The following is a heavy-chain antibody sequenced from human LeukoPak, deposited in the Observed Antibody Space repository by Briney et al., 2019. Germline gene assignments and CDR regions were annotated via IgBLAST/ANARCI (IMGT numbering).Heavy chain of an antibody. D-gene: IGHD3-22*01. Sequence: ASVKVSCKASGGTFSSYAISWVRQAPGQGLEWMGGIIPIFGTANYAQKFQGRVTITADESTSTAYMELSSLRSEDTAVYYCARALHYYDSSGYDYFDYWGQGTLVTVSS. V-gene: IGHV1-69*13. CDR2: IIPIFGTA. CDR1: GGTFSSYA. CDR3: ARALHYYDSSGYDYFDY. J-gene: IGHJ4*02.